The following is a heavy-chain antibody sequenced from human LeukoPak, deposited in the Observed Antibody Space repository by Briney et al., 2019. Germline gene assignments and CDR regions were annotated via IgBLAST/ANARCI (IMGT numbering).Heavy chain of an antibody. J-gene: IGHJ4*02. V-gene: IGHV3-23*01. CDR2: ISRSGGAT. CDR3: AVSYHFDY. CDR1: GFTFTNYA. D-gene: IGHD2-8*01. Sequence: GGSLRLSCVASGFTFTNYAMSWVRQAPGEGLEWVLSISRSGGATYYTDSVKGRFTISRDNSKNTLFLQMSSLRAEDTAIYYCAVSYHFDYWGQGTLVTVSS.